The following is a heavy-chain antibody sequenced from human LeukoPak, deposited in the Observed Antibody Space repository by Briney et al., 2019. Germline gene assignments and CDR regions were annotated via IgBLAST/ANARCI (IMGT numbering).Heavy chain of an antibody. V-gene: IGHV4-59*11. Sequence: PSETLSLTCTVSGGSISSHYWSWIRQPPGKGLEWIGYIYYSGSTNYDPSLKSRVTISVDTSKNQFSLKLSPVTAADTAVYYCARDTVLQEPSSGFDTWGQGTLVTVSS. J-gene: IGHJ5*02. CDR3: ARDTVLQEPSSGFDT. CDR1: GGSISSHY. CDR2: IYYSGST. D-gene: IGHD2/OR15-2a*01.